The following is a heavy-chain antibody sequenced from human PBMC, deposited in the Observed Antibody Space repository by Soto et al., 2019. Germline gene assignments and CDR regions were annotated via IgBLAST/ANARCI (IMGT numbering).Heavy chain of an antibody. V-gene: IGHV2-5*01. D-gene: IGHD2-2*01. CDR1: GFSLTTSGVG. J-gene: IGHJ4*02. CDR2: MYWNGIE. CDR3: VHTRVPDTLGY. Sequence: QITLKESGPTLVKPTQTLTLTCSFSGFSLTTSGVGVTWIRQPPGKALEWLGIMYWNGIERSRPSLKNRLSLTKDTAKDQVVLTTPDVGPVDTATYYCVHTRVPDTLGYWGPGTLGTVSS.